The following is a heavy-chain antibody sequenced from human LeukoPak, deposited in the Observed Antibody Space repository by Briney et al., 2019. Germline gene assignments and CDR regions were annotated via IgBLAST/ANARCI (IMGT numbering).Heavy chain of an antibody. Sequence: ASVKVSCKASGGTFSSYAISWVRQAPGQGLEWMGRIIPILGIANYAQKFQGRVTITADESTSTAYMELSSLRSEDTAVYYCARQIVGATFGSLDYWGQGTLVTVSS. CDR1: GGTFSSYA. CDR3: ARQIVGATFGSLDY. D-gene: IGHD1-26*01. CDR2: IIPILGIA. V-gene: IGHV1-69*04. J-gene: IGHJ4*02.